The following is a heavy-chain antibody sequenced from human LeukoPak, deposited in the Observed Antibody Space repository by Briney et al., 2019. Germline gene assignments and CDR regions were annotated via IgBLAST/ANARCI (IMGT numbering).Heavy chain of an antibody. D-gene: IGHD5-18*01. J-gene: IGHJ4*02. V-gene: IGHV3-48*01. CDR1: GFTFSSYS. Sequence: GGSLRLSCAASGFTFSSYSMNWVRQAPGKGLEWVSYISSSSSTIYYADSVKGRFTISRDNAKNSLYLQMNSLRAEDTAVYYCARVGLQDTFDYWGQGTLVTVSS. CDR3: ARVGLQDTFDY. CDR2: ISSSSSTI.